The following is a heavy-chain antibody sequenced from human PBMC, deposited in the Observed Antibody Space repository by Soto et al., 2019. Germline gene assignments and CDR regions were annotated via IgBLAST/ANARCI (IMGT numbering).Heavy chain of an antibody. CDR3: ARDPCGDTFEY. CDR1: RGSKSSYY. D-gene: IGHD2-21*02. CDR2: IYTRGGA. V-gene: IGHV4-4*07. J-gene: IGHJ4*02. Sequence: WETLSLTGTVSRGSKSSYYRSWIRQPAVTGLEWIGRIYTRGGASYNPSLKSRLTMSVDASKNEFPLKLTSLTTADTAVYYCARDPCGDTFEYRDQGTLVAASS.